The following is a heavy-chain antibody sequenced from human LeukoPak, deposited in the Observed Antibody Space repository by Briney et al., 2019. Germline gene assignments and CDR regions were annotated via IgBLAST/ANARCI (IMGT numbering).Heavy chain of an antibody. CDR2: VYYGRSP. Sequence: SETLSLTCTVSGGSISSYYWAWIRQPPGKGLEWIGSVYYGRSPYFNPSLESRATISVDTSKNHFSLKMSSVTAADTAVYYCARSSGTGTFSYWGQGTLVTVSS. CDR1: GGSISSYY. D-gene: IGHD6-25*01. V-gene: IGHV4-39*02. CDR3: ARSSGTGTFSY. J-gene: IGHJ4*02.